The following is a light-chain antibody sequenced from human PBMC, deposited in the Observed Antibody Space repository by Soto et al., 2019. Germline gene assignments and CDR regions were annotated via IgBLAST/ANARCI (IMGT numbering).Light chain of an antibody. CDR3: QQYDNWPIT. CDR1: QSININ. J-gene: IGKJ5*01. V-gene: IGKV3-15*01. Sequence: DIALTPSPATLSVSPWERATLSCRASQSININPAWYQQKPGQAPRLLIYGASTRATGLPARFSGSGSGTEFTLIISSLQPEDSAVYYCQQYDNWPITFGQGTRLEIK. CDR2: GAS.